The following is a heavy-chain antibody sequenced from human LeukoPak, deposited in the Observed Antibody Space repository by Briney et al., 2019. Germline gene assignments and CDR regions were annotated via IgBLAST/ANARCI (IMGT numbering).Heavy chain of an antibody. D-gene: IGHD1-26*01. V-gene: IGHV4-30-4*01. Sequence: PSQTLSLTCSVSGGSITSGDYYWTWIRQPPGKGLEWIGYIYHSGRTSFNPSLKSRVTMSVDTSKNHFSLILTSVTTRDTAVYFCARGRSGMYYFDYWGPGTLVTVSS. J-gene: IGHJ4*02. CDR3: ARGRSGMYYFDY. CDR1: GGSITSGDYY. CDR2: IYHSGRT.